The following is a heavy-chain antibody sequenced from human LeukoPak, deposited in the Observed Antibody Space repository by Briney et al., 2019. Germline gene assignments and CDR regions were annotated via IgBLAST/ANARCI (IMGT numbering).Heavy chain of an antibody. Sequence: SETLSLTCTVSGDSISPYYWRWIRQPPGKGLEWIGFVYYRGNTNYNPSLKSRVTISVDTSKNQFSLKLNSVTAADTAVYYCTRDGVSWILDYWGQGTLVTVSS. J-gene: IGHJ4*02. D-gene: IGHD3-16*01. CDR2: VYYRGNT. V-gene: IGHV4-59*01. CDR3: TRDGVSWILDY. CDR1: GDSISPYY.